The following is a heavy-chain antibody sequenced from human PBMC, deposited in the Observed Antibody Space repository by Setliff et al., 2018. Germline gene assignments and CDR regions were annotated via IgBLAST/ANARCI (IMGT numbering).Heavy chain of an antibody. V-gene: IGHV1-8*01. J-gene: IGHJ5*02. CDR1: GYTFTSYD. CDR2: MNPNSGNT. Sequence: ASVKVSCEASGYTFTSYDINWVRQATGQGLEWMGWMNPNSGNTGYAQKFQGRVTMTRNTSISTAYMELSSLRSEDTAVYYCARGPPGFPRPPSFDPWGQGTLVTVSS. CDR3: ARGPPGFPRPPSFDP. D-gene: IGHD6-6*01.